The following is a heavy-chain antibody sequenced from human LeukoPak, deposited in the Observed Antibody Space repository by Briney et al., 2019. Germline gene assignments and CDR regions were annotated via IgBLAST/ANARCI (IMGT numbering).Heavy chain of an antibody. D-gene: IGHD4-17*01. CDR1: GYTFTSYD. J-gene: IGHJ6*02. V-gene: IGHV1-8*01. CDR2: MNPNSGNT. CDR3: ARVTSVSFHYHHVVRDL. Sequence: WASVKVSCKASGYTFTSYDINWVRQATGQGLEWMGWMNPNSGNTGYAQKFQGRVTMTRNTSISTAYMELSSLRSEDTAVYYCARVTSVSFHYHHVVRDLWGQGTKDTVSS.